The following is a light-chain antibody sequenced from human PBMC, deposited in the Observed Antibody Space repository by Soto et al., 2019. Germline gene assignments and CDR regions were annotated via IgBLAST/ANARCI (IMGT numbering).Light chain of an antibody. Sequence: DIQMNQSPSSVSASVGDRVTITCRASQGSRWLAWYQQKPGQAAKLLIYAASSLQSGVPSRYSGSGSGTVGPLTISSLLPEECATYYCQQANSFALTFGGGTKVEIK. CDR1: QGSRW. J-gene: IGKJ4*01. V-gene: IGKV1D-12*01. CDR3: QQANSFALT. CDR2: AAS.